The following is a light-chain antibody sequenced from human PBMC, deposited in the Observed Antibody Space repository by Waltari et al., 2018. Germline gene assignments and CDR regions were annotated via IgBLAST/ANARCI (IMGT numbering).Light chain of an antibody. Sequence: QSVLTQPPSASGTPGQRVTIPCSGSSPNIGSNYVYWYQQLPGTAPKLLIYRNNQRPPGVPDRFSGSKSGTSSSLAISGLRSEDEADYYCAAWDDSLSGRVFGGGAKLTVL. CDR3: AAWDDSLSGRV. CDR1: SPNIGSNY. J-gene: IGLJ3*02. V-gene: IGLV1-47*01. CDR2: RNN.